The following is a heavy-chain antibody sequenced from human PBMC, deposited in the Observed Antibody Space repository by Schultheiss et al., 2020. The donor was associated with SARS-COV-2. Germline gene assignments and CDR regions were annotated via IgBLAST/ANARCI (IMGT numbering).Heavy chain of an antibody. CDR2: ISSSSSYI. Sequence: GGSLRLSCAASGFTFSSYSMNWVRQAPGKGLEWVSSISSSSSYIYYADSVKGRFTISRDNAKNSLYLQMNSLRAEDTAVYYCAREAVTIFGVGLGWYFDLWGRGTLVTVSS. CDR3: AREAVTIFGVGLGWYFDL. V-gene: IGHV3-21*01. J-gene: IGHJ2*01. CDR1: GFTFSSYS. D-gene: IGHD3-3*01.